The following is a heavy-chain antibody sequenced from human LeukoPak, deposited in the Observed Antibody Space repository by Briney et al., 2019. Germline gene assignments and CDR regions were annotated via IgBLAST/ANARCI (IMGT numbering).Heavy chain of an antibody. CDR2: ISAYNGNT. V-gene: IGHV1-18*01. CDR1: GYTFTSYG. Sequence: GASVKVSCKASGYTFTSYGISWVRQAPGQGLEWMGWISAYNGNTNYAQKLQGRVTMTTDTSTSTAYMELRSLRSDDTAVYYCARNLRLRTRDEAIGYWGQGTLVTVSS. J-gene: IGHJ4*02. CDR3: ARNLRLRTRDEAIGY. D-gene: IGHD5-24*01.